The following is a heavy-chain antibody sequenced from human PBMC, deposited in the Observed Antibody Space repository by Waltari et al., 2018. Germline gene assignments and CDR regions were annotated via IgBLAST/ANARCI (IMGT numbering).Heavy chain of an antibody. Sequence: EVQLVETGGGLIQPGGSLRLSCAASGFTVSSNYMSWVRQAPGKGLEWVSFIYSGGSTDYADSVKGRFTISRDNSKNTLYLQMNSLRAEDTAVYYCARVAAGGGYDYWGQGTLVTVSS. J-gene: IGHJ4*02. V-gene: IGHV3-53*02. D-gene: IGHD5-12*01. CDR2: IYSGGST. CDR1: GFTVSSNY. CDR3: ARVAAGGGYDY.